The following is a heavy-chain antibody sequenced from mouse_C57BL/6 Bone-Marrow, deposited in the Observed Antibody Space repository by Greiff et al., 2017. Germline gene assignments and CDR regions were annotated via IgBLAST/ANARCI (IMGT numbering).Heavy chain of an antibody. Sequence: VQLQQSGPELVKPGASVKMSCKASGYTFTDYNMHWVKQSHGKNLEWIGYINPNNGGTSYNQKFKGKATLTVNKSSSTAYMELRSLTSEDSAVYYCARDSSGYAWFAYWGQGTLVTVSA. D-gene: IGHD3-2*02. CDR2: INPNNGGT. V-gene: IGHV1-22*01. CDR1: GYTFTDYN. J-gene: IGHJ3*01. CDR3: ARDSSGYAWFAY.